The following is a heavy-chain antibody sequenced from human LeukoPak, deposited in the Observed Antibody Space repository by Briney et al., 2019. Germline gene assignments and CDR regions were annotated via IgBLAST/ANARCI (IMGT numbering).Heavy chain of an antibody. Sequence: ASVKVSCKASGSTFTGYYMQWVRQAPGQGLEWMGWINPNSGGTNYAQKFQGRVTMTRDTSISTAYMELSRLGSDDTAVYYCARDQWLVPFDYWGQGTLVTVSS. V-gene: IGHV1-2*02. CDR2: INPNSGGT. J-gene: IGHJ4*02. CDR1: GSTFTGYY. D-gene: IGHD6-19*01. CDR3: ARDQWLVPFDY.